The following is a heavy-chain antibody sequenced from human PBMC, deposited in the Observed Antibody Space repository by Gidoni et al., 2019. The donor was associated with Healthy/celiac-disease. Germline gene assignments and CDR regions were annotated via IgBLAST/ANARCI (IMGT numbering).Heavy chain of an antibody. CDR2: ISGSGGST. Sequence: EVQLLESGGGLVQPGGSLRLSCAASGFTFSSYAMSWVRQAPGKGLEWVSAISGSGGSTYYADSVKGRFTISRDNSKNTLYLQMNSLRAEDTAVYYCAKDTKNSGSLLGWYFDYWGQGTLVTVSS. J-gene: IGHJ4*02. CDR3: AKDTKNSGSLLGWYFDY. V-gene: IGHV3-23*01. D-gene: IGHD1-26*01. CDR1: GFTFSSYA.